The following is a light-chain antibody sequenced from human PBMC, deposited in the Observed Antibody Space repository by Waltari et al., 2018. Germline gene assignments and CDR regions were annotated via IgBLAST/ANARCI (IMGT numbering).Light chain of an antibody. J-gene: IGKJ1*01. Sequence: AIRMTQSPSSLSASIGDRVTISCRASQGVSTYLAWYQQKPGRAPSLLIHAASNLQTGVPSRFSGSGTGTDFTLTITCLQSADFALYFCQQYHDYPWTFGQGTKVEI. CDR1: QGVSTY. CDR2: AAS. V-gene: IGKV1-8*01. CDR3: QQYHDYPWT.